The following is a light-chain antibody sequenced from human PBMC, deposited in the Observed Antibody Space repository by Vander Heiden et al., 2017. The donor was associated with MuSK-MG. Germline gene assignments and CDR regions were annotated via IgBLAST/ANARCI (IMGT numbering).Light chain of an antibody. CDR1: SSDVGLYHY. V-gene: IGLV2-11*01. J-gene: IGLJ2*01. Sequence: QSALTQPPSVSGSPGQSVSISCIGTSSDVGLYHYVSWSHPRPGPAPTLIISDVMKRPSGVPDRFSGAKSCNTAALTISGVQEDEEAEYYCCTLASKDSFVVFGGGTKLTVL. CDR2: DVM. CDR3: CTLASKDSFVV.